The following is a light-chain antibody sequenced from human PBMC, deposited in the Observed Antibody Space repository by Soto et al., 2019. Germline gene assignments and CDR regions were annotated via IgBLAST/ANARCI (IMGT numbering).Light chain of an antibody. CDR3: QQYNSWVT. V-gene: IGKV3-15*01. CDR2: GAS. J-gene: IGKJ4*01. CDR1: QSVSSN. Sequence: EIVMTQSPATLSVSPGERATLSCRASQSVSSNLAWYQQKPGQAPRLLIYGASTRATGIPTRISGSGSGTEFTLTISSLQSEDFAVYYCQQYNSWVTFGGGTKVDI.